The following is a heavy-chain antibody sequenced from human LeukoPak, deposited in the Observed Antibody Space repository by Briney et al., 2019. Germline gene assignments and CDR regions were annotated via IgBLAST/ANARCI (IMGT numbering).Heavy chain of an antibody. CDR3: TTRRGYSYGGYGY. V-gene: IGHV3-15*01. J-gene: IGHJ4*02. Sequence: GGSLRLSCAASGFTFSNAWMSWVRQAPGKGLEWVGRIKSKTDGGTTDYAAPVKGRFTISRDDSKNTLYLQMNSLKTEDTAVYYCTTRRGYSYGGYGYWGQGTLVTVSS. CDR2: IKSKTDGGTT. CDR1: GFTFSNAW. D-gene: IGHD5-18*01.